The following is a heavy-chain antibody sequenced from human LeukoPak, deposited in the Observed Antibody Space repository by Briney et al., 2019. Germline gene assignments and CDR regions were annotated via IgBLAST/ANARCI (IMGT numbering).Heavy chain of an antibody. D-gene: IGHD3-10*01. J-gene: IGHJ4*02. CDR3: ASSYYYGSGIAFDY. CDR2: IRQDGSQK. V-gene: IGHV3-7*03. Sequence: GGSLGLSCAASGFTFSSYWMSWVRQAPGKGLEWVATIRQDGSQKYYVDSVKGRFTISRDNAKNSLYLQMNSLRAEDTAVYYCASSYYYGSGIAFDYWGQGTLVTVSS. CDR1: GFTFSSYW.